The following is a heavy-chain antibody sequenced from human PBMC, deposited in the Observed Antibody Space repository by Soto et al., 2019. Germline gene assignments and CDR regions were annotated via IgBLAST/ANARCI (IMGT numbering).Heavy chain of an antibody. CDR3: ARYFWSGQLPFYFDQ. CDR2: ISAYNGNT. Sequence: QVLLVQSGAEVKKPGASVKVSCKASGYTLNSYGVSWVRQAPGQGLEWMGWISAYNGNTKYSQNLQGRVTMTIDTTTSSAYLEVRSLRSDDTAIYYCARYFWSGQLPFYFDQWGQGTLVTVSS. CDR1: GYTLNSYG. D-gene: IGHD3-3*01. J-gene: IGHJ4*02. V-gene: IGHV1-18*01.